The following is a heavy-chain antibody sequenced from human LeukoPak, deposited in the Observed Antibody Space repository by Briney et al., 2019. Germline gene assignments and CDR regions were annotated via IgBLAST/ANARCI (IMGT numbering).Heavy chain of an antibody. CDR2: IQYDGSNQ. J-gene: IGHJ5*02. CDR3: AKAATVAKGYNWFDP. D-gene: IGHD4-17*01. Sequence: GGSLRLSCAASGFTFSSYGMHWVRQAPGKGLEWVAYIQYDGSNQQYADSVKGRFIISRDRSKNIPYLQMNSLRAEDTAVYYCAKAATVAKGYNWFDPWGQGTLVTVSS. V-gene: IGHV3-30*02. CDR1: GFTFSSYG.